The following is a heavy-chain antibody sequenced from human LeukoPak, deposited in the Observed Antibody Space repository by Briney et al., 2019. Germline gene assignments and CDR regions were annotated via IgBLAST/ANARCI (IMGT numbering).Heavy chain of an antibody. CDR2: TYYRSKWYN. J-gene: IGHJ4*02. CDR3: ARDFGTTGWHTFDY. V-gene: IGHV6-1*01. D-gene: IGHD6-19*01. CDR1: GDSVSSKNGA. Sequence: SQTLSLTCVVSGDSVSSKNGAWNWIRQSPSRGLEWLGRTYYRSKWYNDYAESMEGRMTISQDTSKNQYSLHLDSVTPDDTAVYYCARDFGTTGWHTFDYWGQGTLVTVSS.